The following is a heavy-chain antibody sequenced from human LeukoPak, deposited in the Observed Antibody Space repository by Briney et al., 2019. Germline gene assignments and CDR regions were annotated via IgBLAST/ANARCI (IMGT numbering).Heavy chain of an antibody. J-gene: IGHJ6*02. CDR2: INHSGST. V-gene: IGHV4-34*01. CDR1: GGSFSGYY. CDR3: ARVVAGYCSGGSCYGVGNYYYYYGMDV. D-gene: IGHD2-15*01. Sequence: SETPSLTCAVYGGSFSGYYWSWIRQPPGKGLEWIGEINHSGSTNYNPSLKSRVTISVDTSKNQFSLKLSSVTAADTAVYYCARVVAGYCSGGSCYGVGNYYYYYGMDVWGQGTTVTVSS.